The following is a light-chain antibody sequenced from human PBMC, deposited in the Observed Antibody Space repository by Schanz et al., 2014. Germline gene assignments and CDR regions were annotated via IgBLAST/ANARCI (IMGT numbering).Light chain of an antibody. CDR2: WAS. J-gene: IGKJ4*01. V-gene: IGKV4-1*01. CDR3: QQYYGYPLT. Sequence: DIVMTQSPDSLAVSLGERATINCKSSQSVLYTSNNKNYLAWYQHKPGQPPKLLIHWASTRESGVPDRFSGSGSGTDFTLTISSLQAEDLAVYYCQQYYGYPLTFGGGTKVEIK. CDR1: QSVLYTSNNKNY.